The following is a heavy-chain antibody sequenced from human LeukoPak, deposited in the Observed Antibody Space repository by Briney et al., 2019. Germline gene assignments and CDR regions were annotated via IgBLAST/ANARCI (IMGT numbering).Heavy chain of an antibody. Sequence: PSETLSPTCTVSGYSISSGYYWGWIRQPPGKGLEWIGSIYHSGSTYYNPSLKSRVTISVDTSKNQFSLKLSSVTAADTAVYYCARYYYDSSGYYPSDYWGQGTLVTVSS. CDR3: ARYYYDSSGYYPSDY. CDR1: GYSISSGYY. J-gene: IGHJ4*02. D-gene: IGHD3-22*01. CDR2: IYHSGST. V-gene: IGHV4-38-2*02.